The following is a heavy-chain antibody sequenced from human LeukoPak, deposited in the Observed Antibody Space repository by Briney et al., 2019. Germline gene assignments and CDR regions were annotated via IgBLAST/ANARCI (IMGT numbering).Heavy chain of an antibody. J-gene: IGHJ4*02. CDR3: ANLYAGIAVAGTADY. V-gene: IGHV3-23*01. CDR1: GFSFRTYA. CDR2: ISGSGATT. Sequence: PGGSLRLSCAASGFSFRTYAMTWVRQAPGKGLEWVSSISGSGATTYNADSVKGRFTISRDNSKNTLYLQMNSLRAEDTAVYYCANLYAGIAVAGTADYWGQGTLVTVSS. D-gene: IGHD6-19*01.